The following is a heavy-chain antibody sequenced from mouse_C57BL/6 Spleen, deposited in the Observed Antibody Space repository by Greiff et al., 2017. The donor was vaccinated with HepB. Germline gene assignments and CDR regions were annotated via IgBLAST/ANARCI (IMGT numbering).Heavy chain of an antibody. Sequence: QVQLQQSGPELVKPGASVKISCKASGYAFSSSWMNWVKQRPGKGLEWIGRIYPGDGDTNYNGKFKGKATLTADKSSSTAYMQLSSLTSEDSAVYFCARGSIPNDALFAYWGQGTLVTVSA. CDR2: IYPGDGDT. CDR1: GYAFSSSW. D-gene: IGHD2-12*01. V-gene: IGHV1-82*01. CDR3: ARGSIPNDALFAY. J-gene: IGHJ3*01.